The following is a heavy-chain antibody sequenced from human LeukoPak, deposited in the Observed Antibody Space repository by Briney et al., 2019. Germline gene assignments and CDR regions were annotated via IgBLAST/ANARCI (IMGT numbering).Heavy chain of an antibody. J-gene: IGHJ4*02. CDR1: GFTAITNY. CDR3: AGSGLVFNFDY. CDR2: IYSGGST. D-gene: IGHD6-19*01. Sequence: GGSLRLSCAASGFTAITNYLGWVGQPPGKGLEWVSVIYSGGSTYYADSVKGRFTISRDNSKNTLYLQMNSLRAEDTAVYYCAGSGLVFNFDYWGQGTLVTVSS. V-gene: IGHV3-66*02.